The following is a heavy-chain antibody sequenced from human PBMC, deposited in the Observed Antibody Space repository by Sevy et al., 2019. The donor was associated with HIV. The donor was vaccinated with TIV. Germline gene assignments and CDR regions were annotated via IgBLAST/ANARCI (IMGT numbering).Heavy chain of an antibody. J-gene: IGHJ6*02. CDR3: ARDAYCTNGVCYGMDV. V-gene: IGHV3-33*01. D-gene: IGHD2-8*01. CDR1: GFTFSSYG. Sequence: GGSLRLSCAASGFTFSSYGMHWVRQAPGKGLEWVAVIWCDGSNKYYSDSVKGRFTISRDNSKNTLYLQMNSLRAEDTAVYYCARDAYCTNGVCYGMDVWGQGTTVTVSS. CDR2: IWCDGSNK.